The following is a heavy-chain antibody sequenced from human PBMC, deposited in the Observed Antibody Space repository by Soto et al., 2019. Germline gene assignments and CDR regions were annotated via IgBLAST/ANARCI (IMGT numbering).Heavy chain of an antibody. V-gene: IGHV1-69*13. J-gene: IGHJ6*02. D-gene: IGHD6-19*01. CDR1: GGTFSSYA. Sequence: SSVKVSCKASGGTFSSYAMSWVRQAPVQGLEWMGGIIPIFGTANYARKFQGRVTITADESTSTADMVLSSLRSEDTAVYYCARWGYRSGWNGDADYYYFGMDVWGQGTTVTVSS. CDR2: IIPIFGTA. CDR3: ARWGYRSGWNGDADYYYFGMDV.